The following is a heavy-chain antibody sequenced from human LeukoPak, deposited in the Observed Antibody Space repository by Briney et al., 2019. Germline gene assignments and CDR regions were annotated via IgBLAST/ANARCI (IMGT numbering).Heavy chain of an antibody. CDR1: GYSFTSYW. CDR3: ATTGYDILTGYYRLELDY. CDR2: IYPGDSDT. D-gene: IGHD3-9*01. Sequence: GESLKSSCKGSGYSFTSYWIGWVRQMPGKGLEWMGIIYPGDSDTRYSPSFQGQVTISADKSISTAYLQWSSLKASDTAMYYCATTGYDILTGYYRLELDYWGQGTLVTVSS. J-gene: IGHJ4*02. V-gene: IGHV5-51*01.